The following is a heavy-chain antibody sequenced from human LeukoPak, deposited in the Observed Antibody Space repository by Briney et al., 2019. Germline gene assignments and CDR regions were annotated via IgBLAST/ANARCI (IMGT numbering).Heavy chain of an antibody. CDR3: VRAVRSGYDLNYFDY. CDR2: IYSGGST. Sequence: GGSLRLSCAASGFTVSSNYMSWVRQAPGKGLEWVSVIYSGGSTYYADSVKGRFTISRDNSKNTLYLQMNSLRAEDTAVYYCVRAVRSGYDLNYFDYWGQGTLVTVSS. J-gene: IGHJ4*02. D-gene: IGHD5-12*01. V-gene: IGHV3-53*01. CDR1: GFTVSSNY.